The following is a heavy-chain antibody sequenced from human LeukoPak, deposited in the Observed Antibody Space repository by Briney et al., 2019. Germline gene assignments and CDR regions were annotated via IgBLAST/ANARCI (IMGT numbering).Heavy chain of an antibody. J-gene: IGHJ4*02. Sequence: GSLRLSCAASGFTFSSYSMNWVRQAPGKGLEWVSSISSSSSYIYYADSVKGRFTISRDNAKNSLYLRMNSLRAEDTAVYYCARGTMFPYYFDYWGQGTLVTVSS. D-gene: IGHD3-10*02. CDR1: GFTFSSYS. CDR2: ISSSSSYI. V-gene: IGHV3-21*01. CDR3: ARGTMFPYYFDY.